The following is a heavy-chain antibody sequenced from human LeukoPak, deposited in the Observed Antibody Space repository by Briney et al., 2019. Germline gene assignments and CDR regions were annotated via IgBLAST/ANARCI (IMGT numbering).Heavy chain of an antibody. Sequence: GGSLRLSCAASGFTFSSYAMSWVRQAPGKGLEWVSAISGSGGSTYYADSVKGRFTISRDNSKNTLYLQMNSLRAEDTAVYYRAKDPYYGSGSYYQYFQHWGQGTLVTVSS. V-gene: IGHV3-23*01. D-gene: IGHD3-10*01. J-gene: IGHJ1*01. CDR1: GFTFSSYA. CDR3: AKDPYYGSGSYYQYFQH. CDR2: ISGSGGST.